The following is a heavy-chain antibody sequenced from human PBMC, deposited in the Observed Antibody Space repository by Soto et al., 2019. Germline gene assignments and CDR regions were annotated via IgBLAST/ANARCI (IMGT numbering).Heavy chain of an antibody. V-gene: IGHV4-34*01. Sequence: PSETLSLTCAVYGGSFSGYYWSWIRQPPGKGLEWIGEINHSGSTNYNPSLKSRVTISVDTSKNQFSLKLSSVTAADTAVYYCARIRAVAGTWYFDLRGRGTLVTVS. CDR2: INHSGST. CDR3: ARIRAVAGTWYFDL. D-gene: IGHD6-19*01. CDR1: GGSFSGYY. J-gene: IGHJ2*01.